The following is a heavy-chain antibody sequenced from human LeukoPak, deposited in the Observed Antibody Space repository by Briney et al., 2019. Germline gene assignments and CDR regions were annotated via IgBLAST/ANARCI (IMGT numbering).Heavy chain of an antibody. J-gene: IGHJ4*02. D-gene: IGHD2-2*01. Sequence: GGSLRLSCAASGFTVSSNYMSWVRQAPGKGLEWVSVIYTGDATNYADSVKGRFTISRDSSKNTLYLQMNSLRAEDTAVYYCAKGGSTSCSSVFDYWGQGTLVTVSS. V-gene: IGHV3-66*01. CDR3: AKGGSTSCSSVFDY. CDR1: GFTVSSNY. CDR2: IYTGDAT.